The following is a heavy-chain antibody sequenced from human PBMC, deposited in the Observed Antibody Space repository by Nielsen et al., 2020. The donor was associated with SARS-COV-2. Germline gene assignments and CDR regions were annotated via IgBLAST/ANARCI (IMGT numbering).Heavy chain of an antibody. CDR3: ARDNWGRMDV. D-gene: IGHD7-27*01. CDR2: IYTDGSA. V-gene: IGHV3-66*01. CDR1: GFTVSSNY. J-gene: IGHJ6*02. Sequence: GGSLRLSCAATGFTVSSNYMSWVRQAAGKGLEWASVIYTDGSASYADSMKGRFTVSRDNSKNTVYLQMNSLRAEDTAVYYCARDNWGRMDVWGQGTTVTVSS.